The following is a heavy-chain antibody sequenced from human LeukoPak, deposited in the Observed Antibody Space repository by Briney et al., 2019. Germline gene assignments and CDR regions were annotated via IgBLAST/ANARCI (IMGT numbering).Heavy chain of an antibody. D-gene: IGHD1-26*01. CDR3: ARDTAGGSYLLDY. J-gene: IGHJ4*02. CDR1: GFTFSNYA. Sequence: PGGSLRLSCAASGFTFSNYAMSWVRQAPGKGLEWVAVISFDGSNKYYADSVKGRFTISRDNSKNTLYLQMNSLRAEDTAVYYCARDTAGGSYLLDYWGQGTLVTVSS. CDR2: ISFDGSNK. V-gene: IGHV3-30-3*01.